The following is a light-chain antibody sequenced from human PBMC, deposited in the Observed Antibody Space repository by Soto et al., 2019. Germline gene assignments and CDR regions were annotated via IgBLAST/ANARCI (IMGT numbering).Light chain of an antibody. V-gene: IGKV3-20*01. CDR2: GVS. J-gene: IGKJ3*01. CDR1: QSVNSRF. Sequence: EIVLTHSPGTLSLSPGEGATLSCRASQSVNSRFLAWFQQRPGQAPSLLIYGVSRRATGIPDRFSGSGSGTDFTLIISRLEPEDFAVYYCQHYDGPPFTFGPGTKVDIK. CDR3: QHYDGPPFT.